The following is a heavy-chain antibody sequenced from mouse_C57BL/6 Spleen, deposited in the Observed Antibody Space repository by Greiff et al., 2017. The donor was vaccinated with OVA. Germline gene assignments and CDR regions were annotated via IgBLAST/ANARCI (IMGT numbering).Heavy chain of an antibody. J-gene: IGHJ2*01. Sequence: EVKLMESGGGLVKPGGSLKLSCAASGFTFSSYAMSWVRQTPEKRLEWVATISDGGSYTYYPDNVKGRFTISRDNAKNNLYLQMSHLKSEDTAMYYCAREELAFDYWGQGTTLTVSS. V-gene: IGHV5-4*01. D-gene: IGHD4-1*01. CDR3: AREELAFDY. CDR1: GFTFSSYA. CDR2: ISDGGSYT.